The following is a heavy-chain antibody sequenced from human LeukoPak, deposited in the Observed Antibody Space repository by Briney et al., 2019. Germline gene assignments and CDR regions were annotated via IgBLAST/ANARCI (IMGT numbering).Heavy chain of an antibody. D-gene: IGHD1-26*01. V-gene: IGHV4-38-2*02. CDR2: IYHRGRS. CDR1: GYSIRSDYY. CDR3: AVSTVGAPVPQPFDI. J-gene: IGHJ3*02. Sequence: KPSETLSLTCTVSGYSIRSDYYWGWIRQPPGKGLEWIGSIYHRGRSYYNPSLERRVTMSVDTSKTQFSLNLNSVTAADTAVYYCAVSTVGAPVPQPFDIWGQGTWVTVSS.